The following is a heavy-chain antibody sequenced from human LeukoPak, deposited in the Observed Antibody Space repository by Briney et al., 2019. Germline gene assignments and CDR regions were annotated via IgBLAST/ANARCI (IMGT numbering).Heavy chain of an antibody. D-gene: IGHD1-26*01. Sequence: ASVKVSCKASGGTFSSYAISWVRQAPGQGLEWMGGIIPIFGTANYAQKFQGRVTITADESTSTAYMELSSLRSEDTAVYYCARFPQGYYSGSYNVVTDGDYWGQGTLVTVSS. V-gene: IGHV1-69*13. CDR2: IIPIFGTA. CDR1: GGTFSSYA. J-gene: IGHJ4*02. CDR3: ARFPQGYYSGSYNVVTDGDY.